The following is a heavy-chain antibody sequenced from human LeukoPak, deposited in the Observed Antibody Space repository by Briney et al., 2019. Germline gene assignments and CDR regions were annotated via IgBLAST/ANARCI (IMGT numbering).Heavy chain of an antibody. CDR2: ISHSGTT. J-gene: IGHJ4*02. CDR3: ARWDDSAWAFGN. V-gene: IGHV4-59*08. Sequence: SETLSLTCIVSGGSISSYSWNWIRQSPGKGLEWVGYISHSGTTSYNSYLRSRVTISVDTPKNQLSLKLTSVTAADTAVYYCARWDDSAWAFGNWGPGTLVTVSS. D-gene: IGHD6-19*01. CDR1: GGSISSYS.